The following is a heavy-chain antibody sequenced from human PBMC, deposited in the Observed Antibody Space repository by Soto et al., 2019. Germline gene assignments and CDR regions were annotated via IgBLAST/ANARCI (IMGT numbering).Heavy chain of an antibody. D-gene: IGHD3-10*02. Sequence: ETLSLTCAVSGGSISSSNWWSWVRQPPGKGLEWIGEIYHSGSTNYNPSLKSRVTISVDKSKNQFSLKLSSVTAADTAVYYCCSGSPYYYYGMDVWGQGTTVTVSS. CDR1: GGSISSSNW. J-gene: IGHJ6*02. V-gene: IGHV4-4*02. CDR3: CSGSPYYYYGMDV. CDR2: IYHSGST.